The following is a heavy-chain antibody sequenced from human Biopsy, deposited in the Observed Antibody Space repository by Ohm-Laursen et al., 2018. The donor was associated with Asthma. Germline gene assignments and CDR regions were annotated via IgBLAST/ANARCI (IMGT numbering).Heavy chain of an antibody. CDR1: GFTFSDYP. J-gene: IGHJ4*02. Sequence: SLRLSCSASGFTFSDYPMTWVRQAPGKGLEWVSSITGSGAITYYADSLKGRFTISRDFYKNTLYLQMDSLRAEDTAVYYCARGDSSGWSHYYFDYWGQGTLVTVSS. D-gene: IGHD6-19*01. CDR2: ITGSGAIT. CDR3: ARGDSSGWSHYYFDY. V-gene: IGHV3-23*01.